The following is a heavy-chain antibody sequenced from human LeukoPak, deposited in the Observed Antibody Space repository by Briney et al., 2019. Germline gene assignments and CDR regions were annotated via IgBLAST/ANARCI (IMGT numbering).Heavy chain of an antibody. CDR3: ARRGDYYDSSGTFQH. CDR2: ISAYNGNT. Sequence: ASVKVSCKASGYTFTSYGISWVRQAPGQGLEWMGWISAYNGNTNYAQKLQGRVTMTTDTSTSTAYMELRSLRSDDTAVYYCARRGDYYDSSGTFQHWGQGTLVTVSS. J-gene: IGHJ1*01. D-gene: IGHD3-22*01. V-gene: IGHV1-18*01. CDR1: GYTFTSYG.